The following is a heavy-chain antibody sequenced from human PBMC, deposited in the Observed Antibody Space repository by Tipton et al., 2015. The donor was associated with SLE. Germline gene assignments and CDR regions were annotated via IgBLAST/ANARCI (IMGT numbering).Heavy chain of an antibody. CDR2: MNPNSGNT. Sequence: QLVQSGAEVKKPGASVKVSCKASGYTFTSYDINWVRQATGQGLEWMGWMNPNSGNTGYAQKFQGRVTMTRNTSISTAYMELSSLRSEDTAVYYCARSSYDSSGYYYYFDSWGQGTLVTVSS. V-gene: IGHV1-8*02. J-gene: IGHJ4*02. CDR3: ARSSYDSSGYYYYFDS. D-gene: IGHD3-22*01. CDR1: GYTFTSYD.